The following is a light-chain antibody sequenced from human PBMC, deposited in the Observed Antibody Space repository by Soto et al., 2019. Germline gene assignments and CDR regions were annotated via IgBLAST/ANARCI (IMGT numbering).Light chain of an antibody. CDR2: EVN. CDR3: SSFAGSTVV. CDR1: SSVVGGYNY. V-gene: IGLV2-8*01. Sequence: QSALTQPPSASGSPGQSVTISCTGTSSVVGGYNYVSWYQQHPGKAPKLMIYEVNKRPSGVPDRFSGSKSGNTASLTVSGLQAEDEADYYCSSFAGSTVVFGGGTQLTVL. J-gene: IGLJ2*01.